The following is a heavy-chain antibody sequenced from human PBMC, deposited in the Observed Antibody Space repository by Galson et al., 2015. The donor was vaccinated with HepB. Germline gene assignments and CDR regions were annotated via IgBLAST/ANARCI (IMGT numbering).Heavy chain of an antibody. D-gene: IGHD3-22*01. CDR1: GFTFSSYA. V-gene: IGHV3-30*04. J-gene: IGHJ4*02. CDR2: ISYDGSNK. CDR3: ARAGYYYDSSGYYFGY. Sequence: SLRLSCAASGFTFSSYAMHWVRQAPGKGLEWVAVISYDGSNKYYADSVKGRFTISRDNSKNTLYLQMNSLRAEDTAVYYCARAGYYYDSSGYYFGYWGQGTLVTVSS.